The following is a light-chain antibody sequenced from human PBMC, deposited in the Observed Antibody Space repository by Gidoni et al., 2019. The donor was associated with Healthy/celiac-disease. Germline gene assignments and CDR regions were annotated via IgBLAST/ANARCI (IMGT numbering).Light chain of an antibody. J-gene: IGLJ3*02. CDR2: INN. CDR1: HSNIGINA. Sequence: QSILTQPPSASGTPGQRVTVPCSGSHSNIGINAATWYQQPPGAAPILLIYINNQRPSGVPDRFSGSKSGTSASLAISGLQSEDEADYYCSAWDASLNNWVFGGGTKLTVL. CDR3: SAWDASLNNWV. V-gene: IGLV1-44*01.